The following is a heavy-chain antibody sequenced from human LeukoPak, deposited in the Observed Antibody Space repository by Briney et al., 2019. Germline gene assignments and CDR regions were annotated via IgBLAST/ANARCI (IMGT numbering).Heavy chain of an antibody. CDR1: GFTFSSYW. CDR3: ARDQGPWRVGFDY. Sequence: GGSLRLSCAASGFTFSSYWMHWVRQAPGKGLVWVSRINSDGSSTSYADSVKGRFTVSRDNAKNSLYLQMNSLRAEDTAVYYCARDQGPWRVGFDYWGQGTLVTVSS. CDR2: INSDGSST. D-gene: IGHD1-26*01. V-gene: IGHV3-74*01. J-gene: IGHJ4*02.